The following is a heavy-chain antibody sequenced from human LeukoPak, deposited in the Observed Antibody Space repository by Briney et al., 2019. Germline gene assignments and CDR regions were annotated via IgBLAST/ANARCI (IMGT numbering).Heavy chain of an antibody. CDR1: GFTFSSSV. V-gene: IGHV3-64*03. J-gene: IGHJ4*02. D-gene: IGHD6-13*01. CDR2: ISTNGGTT. Sequence: GGSLRLSRSVSGFTFSSSVMYWVRQAPRKGLEFVSAISTNGGTTYYGDSINGRFTISRDNSKNTLYLQMSSLRAEDTAVYFCVKGNSVAAALDYWGQGTLVTVSS. CDR3: VKGNSVAAALDY.